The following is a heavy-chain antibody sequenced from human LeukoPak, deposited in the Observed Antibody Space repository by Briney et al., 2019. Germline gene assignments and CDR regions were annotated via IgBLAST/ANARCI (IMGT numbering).Heavy chain of an antibody. CDR1: GFTFSSYA. J-gene: IGHJ4*02. CDR2: ISSNGGST. Sequence: GGSLRLSCAASGFTFSSYAMHWVRQAPGKGLEYVSAISSNGGSTYYANSVKGRFTISRDNSKNTLYLQMGSLRAEDMAVYYCARVSYGSGSYNYFDYWGQGTLVTVSS. V-gene: IGHV3-64*01. D-gene: IGHD3-10*01. CDR3: ARVSYGSGSYNYFDY.